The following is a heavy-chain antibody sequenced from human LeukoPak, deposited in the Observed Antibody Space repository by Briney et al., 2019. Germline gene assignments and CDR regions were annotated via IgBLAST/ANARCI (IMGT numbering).Heavy chain of an antibody. J-gene: IGHJ4*02. Sequence: GASVKASCKASGYTFTSYDINWVRQATGQGLEWMGWMNPNSGNTGYAQKFQGRVTMTRNTSISTAYMELSSLRSEDTAVYYCARGQARAVRGVINAYWGQGTLVTVSS. D-gene: IGHD3-10*01. CDR2: MNPNSGNT. CDR3: ARGQARAVRGVINAY. CDR1: GYTFTSYD. V-gene: IGHV1-8*01.